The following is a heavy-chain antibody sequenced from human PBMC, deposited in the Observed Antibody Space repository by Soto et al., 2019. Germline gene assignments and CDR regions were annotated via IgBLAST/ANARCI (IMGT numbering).Heavy chain of an antibody. CDR3: ARDGTLYDSSAYYYLY. D-gene: IGHD3-22*01. J-gene: IGHJ4*02. V-gene: IGHV1-69*13. Sequence: SVKVSCKASGGTFSRYTITWVRQAPGQGLEWMGGITPMFGTPNYAQKFQGRVTITADESTSTAYMELSSLRSEDTAMYHCARDGTLYDSSAYYYLYWGQGTLVTVSS. CDR1: GGTFSRYT. CDR2: ITPMFGTP.